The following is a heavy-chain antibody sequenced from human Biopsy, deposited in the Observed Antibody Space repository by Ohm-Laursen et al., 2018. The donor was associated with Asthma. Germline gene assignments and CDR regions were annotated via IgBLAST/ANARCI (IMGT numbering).Heavy chain of an antibody. V-gene: IGHV4-61*01. D-gene: IGHD2-15*01. Sequence: SETLSLTCTVSGGSVSSGSYYWSWIRQPPGKGLAWVSYISYSGSTDYNPSLKSRLTISMDTSKNQFSLKLSSVTAAATAVYYCARVPTTLRYFDLWGRGTLVTVSS. CDR3: ARVPTTLRYFDL. J-gene: IGHJ2*01. CDR1: GGSVSSGSYY. CDR2: ISYSGST.